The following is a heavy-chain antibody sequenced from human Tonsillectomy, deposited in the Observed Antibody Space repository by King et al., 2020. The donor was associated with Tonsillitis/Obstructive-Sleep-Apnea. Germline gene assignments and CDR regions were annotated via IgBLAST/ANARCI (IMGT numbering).Heavy chain of an antibody. CDR1: WYTFTNYN. V-gene: IGHV1-3*01. CDR2: IHAGKGNT. CDR3: ARGGSGSYYKNSFDY. J-gene: IGHJ4*02. Sequence: QLVQSGAEVKKPGASVKLSFKASWYTFTNYNVHWVRQAPGQRVEWMGWIHAGKGNTKYSQPFQGRVTITRDTAASTAYMELSSLRSEDTAVYYCARGGSGSYYKNSFDYWGQGTLITVSS. D-gene: IGHD3-10*01.